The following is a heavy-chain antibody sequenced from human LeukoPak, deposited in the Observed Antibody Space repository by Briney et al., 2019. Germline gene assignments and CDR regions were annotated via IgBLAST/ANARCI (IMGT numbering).Heavy chain of an antibody. CDR3: ARERISPYNWFDP. J-gene: IGHJ5*02. V-gene: IGHV1-2*02. CDR2: INTKSGAT. Sequence: ASVKVSCKASGYTLTGYCMHWVRQAPGQGLEWLGWINTKSGATNYAQKFQGRVTMTRDTSISTAYMELSRLRSDDTAVYYCARERISPYNWFDPWGQGTLVTVSS. CDR1: GYTLTGYC.